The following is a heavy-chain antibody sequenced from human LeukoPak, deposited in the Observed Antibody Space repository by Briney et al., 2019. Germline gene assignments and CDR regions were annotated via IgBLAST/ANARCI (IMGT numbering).Heavy chain of an antibody. Sequence: SETLSLTCTVSGYSISSGYYWGWIRQPPGKGLEWIGSIYHSGSTYYNPSLKSRVTISVDTSKNQFSLKLSSVTAADTAVYYCARLRDGGKSIPYWDQGTLVTVSS. CDR3: ARLRDGGKSIPY. V-gene: IGHV4-38-2*02. J-gene: IGHJ4*02. D-gene: IGHD2-15*01. CDR2: IYHSGST. CDR1: GYSISSGYY.